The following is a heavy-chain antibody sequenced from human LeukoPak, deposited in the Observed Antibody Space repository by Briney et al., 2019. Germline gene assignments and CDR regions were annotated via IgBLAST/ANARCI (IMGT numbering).Heavy chain of an antibody. Sequence: GGSLRLSCPASGFTFSSYWMTWVRQAPGKGLEWVANIKKDGSDKNYVDSVKGRFTISRDNAKNSLYLQMNSLRAEDTAIYYCARGGVNYHDTSGYYYLAAYWGQGTLVTVSS. CDR1: GFTFSSYW. CDR2: IKKDGSDK. CDR3: ARGGVNYHDTSGYYYLAAY. V-gene: IGHV3-7*01. D-gene: IGHD3-22*01. J-gene: IGHJ4*02.